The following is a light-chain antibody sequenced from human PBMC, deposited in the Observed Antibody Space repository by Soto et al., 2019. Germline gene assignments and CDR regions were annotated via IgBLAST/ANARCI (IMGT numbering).Light chain of an antibody. Sequence: QSVLTQPPSASGSPGQSVTISCTGTSSDVGGYDFVSWYQLHPGKAPKLIIFEVAKRPSGVPDRFSGSKSGNTASLTVSGLPSEDEADYYCASYAGGNQVFGTGTKVTVL. V-gene: IGLV2-8*01. CDR3: ASYAGGNQV. CDR2: EVA. J-gene: IGLJ1*01. CDR1: SSDVGGYDF.